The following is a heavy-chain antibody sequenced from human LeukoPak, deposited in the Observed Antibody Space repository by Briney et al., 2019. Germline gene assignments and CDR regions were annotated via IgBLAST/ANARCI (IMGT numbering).Heavy chain of an antibody. CDR1: GYTFTSYY. CDR3: ARDGSIEYSSSWYRFGY. Sequence: GASVKVSCKASGYTFTSYYMHWVRQAPGQGLEWMGIINPSGGSTSYAQKFQGRVTMTRDTSTSTVYMELSSLRSEDTAVYYCARDGSIEYSSSWYRFGYWGQGTLVTVSS. J-gene: IGHJ4*02. V-gene: IGHV1-46*01. D-gene: IGHD6-13*01. CDR2: INPSGGST.